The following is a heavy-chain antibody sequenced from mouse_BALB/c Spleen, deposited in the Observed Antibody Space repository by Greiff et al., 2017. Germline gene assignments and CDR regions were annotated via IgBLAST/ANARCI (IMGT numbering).Heavy chain of an antibody. D-gene: IGHD2-5*01. CDR1: GDSITSGY. V-gene: IGHV3-8*02. CDR3: ARYRMSNYYFDY. J-gene: IGHJ2*01. CDR2: ISYSGST. Sequence: EVKLQESGPSLVKPSQTLSLTCSVTGDSITSGYWNWIRKFPGNKLEYMGYISYSGSTYYNPSLKSRISITRDTSKNQYYLQLNSVTTEDTATYYCARYRMSNYYFDYWGQGTTLTVSS.